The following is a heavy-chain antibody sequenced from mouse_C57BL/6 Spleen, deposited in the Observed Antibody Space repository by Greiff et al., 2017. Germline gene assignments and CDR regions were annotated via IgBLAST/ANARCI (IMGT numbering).Heavy chain of an antibody. J-gene: IGHJ2*01. D-gene: IGHD4-1*01. CDR1: GFTFSSYA. Sequence: EVKVVESGGGLVKPGGSLKLSCAASGFTFSSYAMSWVRQTPEKRLEWVATISDGGSYTYYPDNVKGRFTISRDNAKNNLYLQMSHLKSEDTAMYYCARDNLTGFDYWGQGTTLTVSS. CDR3: ARDNLTGFDY. V-gene: IGHV5-4*01. CDR2: ISDGGSYT.